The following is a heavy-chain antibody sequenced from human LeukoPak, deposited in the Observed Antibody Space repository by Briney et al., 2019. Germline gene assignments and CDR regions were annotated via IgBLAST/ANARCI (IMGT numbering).Heavy chain of an antibody. Sequence: GGSLRLSCAASGFTFSSYCMHWVRQAPGKGLEWVAVISYDGSNKYYADSVKGRFTISRDNSKNTLYLQMNSLRAEDTAVYYCAKDVGWNYPYYFDYWGQGTLVTVSS. D-gene: IGHD1-7*01. J-gene: IGHJ4*02. CDR2: ISYDGSNK. CDR1: GFTFSSYC. CDR3: AKDVGWNYPYYFDY. V-gene: IGHV3-30*18.